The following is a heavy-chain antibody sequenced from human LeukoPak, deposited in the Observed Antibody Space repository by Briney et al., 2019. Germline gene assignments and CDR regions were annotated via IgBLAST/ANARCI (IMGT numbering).Heavy chain of an antibody. CDR1: GFTFSNYS. V-gene: IGHV3-21*01. CDR3: ARVFVGIAAAGTKPDY. J-gene: IGHJ4*02. D-gene: IGHD6-13*01. CDR2: ISSSSSYV. Sequence: GGSLRLSCAASGFTFSNYSMNWVRQAPGKGLEWVSSISSSSSYVYYADSVKGRFTISRDNAKNSLYLHMNSLRAEDTAVYYCARVFVGIAAAGTKPDYWGQGTLVTVSS.